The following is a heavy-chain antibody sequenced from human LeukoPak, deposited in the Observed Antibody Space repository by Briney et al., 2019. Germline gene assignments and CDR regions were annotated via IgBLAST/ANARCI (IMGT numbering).Heavy chain of an antibody. D-gene: IGHD3-10*01. Sequence: SETLSLTCTVSGDSISSSPYNWGWIRQPPGKGLGWIGSIYYSGSTYYNPSLKSRVTISVDTSKNQFSLKLSSVTAADTAVYYCARHNYDSGSYSFDYWGQGTLVTVSS. CDR2: IYYSGST. CDR1: GDSISSSPYN. J-gene: IGHJ4*02. V-gene: IGHV4-39*01. CDR3: ARHNYDSGSYSFDY.